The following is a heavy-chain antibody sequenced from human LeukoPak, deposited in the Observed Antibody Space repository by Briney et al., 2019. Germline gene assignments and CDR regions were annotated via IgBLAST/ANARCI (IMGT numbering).Heavy chain of an antibody. Sequence: GGSLRLSCAASGFTFSSYGMHWVRQAPGKGLEWVAVISYDGSNKYYADSVKGRFTISRDNSKNTLYLQMNSLRAEDTAVYYCAKEYLWFGESRYYFDYWGQGTLVTVSS. CDR2: ISYDGSNK. CDR1: GFTFSSYG. V-gene: IGHV3-30*18. J-gene: IGHJ4*02. D-gene: IGHD3-10*01. CDR3: AKEYLWFGESRYYFDY.